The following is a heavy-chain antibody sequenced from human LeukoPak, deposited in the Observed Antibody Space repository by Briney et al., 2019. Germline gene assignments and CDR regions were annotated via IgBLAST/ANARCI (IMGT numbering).Heavy chain of an antibody. Sequence: GASVKVSCKASGYTFTSYDINWVRQATGQGLEWMGRINPNSGGTNYAQKFQGRVTMTRDTSISTAYMELSRLRSDDTAVYYCARGSTYGGYEIDYWGQGALVTVSS. D-gene: IGHD5-12*01. CDR3: ARGSTYGGYEIDY. V-gene: IGHV1-2*06. J-gene: IGHJ4*02. CDR2: INPNSGGT. CDR1: GYTFTSYD.